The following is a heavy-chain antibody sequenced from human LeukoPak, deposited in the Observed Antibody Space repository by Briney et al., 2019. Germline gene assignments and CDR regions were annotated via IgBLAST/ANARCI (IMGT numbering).Heavy chain of an antibody. CDR3: ARAGGTSWADC. D-gene: IGHD6-13*01. CDR1: GLTFRDYW. J-gene: IGHJ4*02. CDR2: VKQDGTEK. Sequence: PGGSLRLSCEASGLTFRDYWMTWVRQAPGKGLEWVANVKQDGTEKFYVESVKGRFTISRDNGKNSLYLQMNSLRVEDTAIYYCARAGGTSWADCWGQGTLVTVSS. V-gene: IGHV3-7*01.